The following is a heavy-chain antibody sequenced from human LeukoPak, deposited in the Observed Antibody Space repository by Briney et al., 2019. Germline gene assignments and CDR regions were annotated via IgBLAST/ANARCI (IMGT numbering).Heavy chain of an antibody. CDR1: GFTFSSYA. CDR3: AKDGASSTSHDDAFDI. V-gene: IGHV3-23*01. D-gene: IGHD2-2*01. J-gene: IGHJ3*02. Sequence: GGSLRLSCAASGFTFSSYAMSWVRQAPGKGLEWVSAISGSGGSTYYADSVKGRLTISRDNSKNTLYLQMNSLRAEDTAVYYCAKDGASSTSHDDAFDIWGQGTMVTVSS. CDR2: ISGSGGST.